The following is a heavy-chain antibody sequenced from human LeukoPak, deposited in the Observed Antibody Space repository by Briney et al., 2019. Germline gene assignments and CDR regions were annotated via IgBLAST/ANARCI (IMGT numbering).Heavy chain of an antibody. J-gene: IGHJ4*02. D-gene: IGHD3-9*01. Sequence: GESLKISCKGSGYSSSNKWISWVRQMPGKGLEWMGRIDPNDSHTNYSPSFQGHVSISADKSISTAYLQWSSLKASDTAMYRCATYDILTGYSAYWGQGTLVTVSS. V-gene: IGHV5-10-1*01. CDR2: IDPNDSHT. CDR3: ATYDILTGYSAY. CDR1: GYSSSNKW.